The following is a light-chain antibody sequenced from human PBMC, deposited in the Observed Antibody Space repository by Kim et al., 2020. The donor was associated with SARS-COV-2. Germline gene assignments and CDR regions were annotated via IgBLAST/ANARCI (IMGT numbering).Light chain of an antibody. Sequence: GQSATISCTGTSSDVGTYNRVSWYQQSPGPAPKLMIYEVSNRPSGVPDRFSGSKSGNTASLTISGLQAEDEANYYCSSYTSSNIVVFGGGTQLTVL. J-gene: IGLJ2*01. V-gene: IGLV2-18*02. CDR3: SSYTSSNIVV. CDR1: SSDVGTYNR. CDR2: EVS.